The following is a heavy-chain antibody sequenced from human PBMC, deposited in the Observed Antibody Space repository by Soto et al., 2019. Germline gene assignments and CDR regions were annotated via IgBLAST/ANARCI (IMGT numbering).Heavy chain of an antibody. V-gene: IGHV3-30*18. CDR1: GFSFSSYG. J-gene: IGHJ4*02. CDR3: AKDLIVVITSAFDY. CDR2: ISYDGSNK. D-gene: IGHD3-22*01. Sequence: GGSLRLSGAASGFSFSSYGMHWVRQAPGKGLEWVAVISYDGSNKYYADSVKGRFTTSRDNSKNTLYMQMNSLRAEDKAVYHCAKDLIVVITSAFDYWGQGTLVTVSS.